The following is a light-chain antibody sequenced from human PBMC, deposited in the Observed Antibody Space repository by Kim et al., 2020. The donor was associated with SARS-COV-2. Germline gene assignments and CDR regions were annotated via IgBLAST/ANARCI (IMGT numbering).Light chain of an antibody. Sequence: EIVMTQSPATLSVSPGERATLSCRASQSVSSNLAWYQQKPGQAPRLLIYGPSTRATGIPARFSGSGSGTEFTLTISSLQSEDFAVYYCQQYNNWPLTFGQGTKVDIK. CDR1: QSVSSN. CDR3: QQYNNWPLT. CDR2: GPS. V-gene: IGKV3-15*01. J-gene: IGKJ1*01.